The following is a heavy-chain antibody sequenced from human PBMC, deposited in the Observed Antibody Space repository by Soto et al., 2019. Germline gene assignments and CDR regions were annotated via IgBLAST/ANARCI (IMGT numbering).Heavy chain of an antibody. D-gene: IGHD5-18*01. Sequence: QVQLVQSGAEVKKPESSVKVSCKAPGGTFSTYAISWVRQAPGQGLEWMGGIIPMFGTANYAQRFQDRVKIPADESTTTVYLELSGLRSEDTAVYFCASGIQLWLRRINNGYSGWGQGTLVTVSS. CDR3: ASGIQLWLRRINNGYSG. V-gene: IGHV1-69*12. CDR2: IIPMFGTA. CDR1: GGTFSTYA. J-gene: IGHJ4*02.